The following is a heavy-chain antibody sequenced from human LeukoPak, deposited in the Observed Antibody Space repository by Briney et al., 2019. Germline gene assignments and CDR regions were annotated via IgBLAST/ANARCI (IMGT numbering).Heavy chain of an antibody. CDR3: ARDSASSSWRKFPNDAFDI. D-gene: IGHD6-13*01. CDR2: IYSGGST. Sequence: PGGSLRLSCAASGFTVSSNYMSWVRQAPGKGLEWVSVIYSGGSTYYADSVKGRFTISRDNSKNTLYLQMNSLRAEDTAVYYCARDSASSSWRKFPNDAFDIWGQGTMVTVSS. V-gene: IGHV3-66*01. CDR1: GFTVSSNY. J-gene: IGHJ3*02.